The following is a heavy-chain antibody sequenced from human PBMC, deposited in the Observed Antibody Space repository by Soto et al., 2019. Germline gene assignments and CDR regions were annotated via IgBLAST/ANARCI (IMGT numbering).Heavy chain of an antibody. V-gene: IGHV1-3*01. D-gene: IGHD6-13*01. J-gene: IGHJ4*02. CDR1: GYTFTSYA. CDR2: INAGNGNT. Sequence: SVKVSCKASGYTFTSYAMHWVRQAPGQRLEWMGWINAGNGNTKYSQKFQGRVTITRDTSASTAYMELSSLRSEDTAVYYCARQQLAQYYFDYWGQGTLVTVSS. CDR3: ARQQLAQYYFDY.